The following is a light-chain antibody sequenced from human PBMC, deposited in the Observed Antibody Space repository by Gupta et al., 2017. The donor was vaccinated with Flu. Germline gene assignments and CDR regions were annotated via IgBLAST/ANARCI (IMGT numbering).Light chain of an antibody. CDR1: SSDVGGHNY. J-gene: IGLJ3*02. CDR2: EVA. CDR3: SSYTNSRV. V-gene: IGLV2-14*01. Sequence: GQSITISCTGTSSDVGGHNYVSWYQQHPGKAPKVLIYEVAKRPSGVSDRFSGSRSDNTASLTISGLQAGDESNYYCSSYTNSRVFGGGTKLTVL.